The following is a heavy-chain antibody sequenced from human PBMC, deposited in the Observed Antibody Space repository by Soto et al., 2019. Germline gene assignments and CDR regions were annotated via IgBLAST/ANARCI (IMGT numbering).Heavy chain of an antibody. CDR1: GFTFSSYG. CDR3: ARERKSGYFDY. V-gene: IGHV3-33*01. Sequence: SGGSLRLSCAASGFTFSSYGMHWVRQAPGKGLEWVAVIWYDGSNKYYADSVKGRFTIFRDNSKNTLYLQMNSLRAEDTAVYYCARERKSGYFDYWGQGTLVTVSS. CDR2: IWYDGSNK. D-gene: IGHD3-3*01. J-gene: IGHJ4*02.